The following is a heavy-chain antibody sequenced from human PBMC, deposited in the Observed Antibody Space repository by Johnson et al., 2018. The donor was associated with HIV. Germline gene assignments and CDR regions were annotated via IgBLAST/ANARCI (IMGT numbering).Heavy chain of an antibody. CDR1: GFTFSSYG. V-gene: IGHV3-30*18. CDR2: ISHDESYK. Sequence: QVQLVESGGGLVQPGRSLRLSCAASGFTFSSYGMHWVRQAPGKGLEWVADISHDESYKYYADSVKGRFTISRDKNMLYLQMNSLRAEDTAVYYCPKPLGGRDTAMVAIGFDIWGQGTMLTVSS. J-gene: IGHJ3*02. D-gene: IGHD5-18*01. CDR3: PKPLGGRDTAMVAIGFDI.